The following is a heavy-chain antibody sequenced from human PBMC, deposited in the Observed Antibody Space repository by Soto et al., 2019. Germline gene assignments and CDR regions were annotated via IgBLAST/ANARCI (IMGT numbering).Heavy chain of an antibody. Sequence: SETLSLTCTLSGGSLSGGSYHWSWIRQSPGKGLGWLAYIYYTGSTNYNPSLQSRVTISLHTSKNQFSLKVSSVTAADTAVYFCARGNLAAAGSFDYWGQGALVTVSS. J-gene: IGHJ4*02. CDR1: GGSLSGGSYH. D-gene: IGHD6-13*01. CDR2: IYYTGST. V-gene: IGHV4-61*01. CDR3: ARGNLAAAGSFDY.